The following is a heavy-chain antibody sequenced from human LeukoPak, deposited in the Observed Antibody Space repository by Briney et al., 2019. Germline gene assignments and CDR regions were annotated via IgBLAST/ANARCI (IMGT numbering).Heavy chain of an antibody. Sequence: GGSLRLSCAGSGFTFRSYAMTWVRQAPGKGLEYVSAISSNGGSTYYAESVKGRFTIFRDNSKNTLFLQMNSLRAEDTAKYYCAKLASLCTSSSCVRGGFDYWGQGALVTVSS. CDR2: ISSNGGST. J-gene: IGHJ4*02. V-gene: IGHV3-23*01. CDR3: AKLASLCTSSSCVRGGFDY. D-gene: IGHD2-2*01. CDR1: GFTFRSYA.